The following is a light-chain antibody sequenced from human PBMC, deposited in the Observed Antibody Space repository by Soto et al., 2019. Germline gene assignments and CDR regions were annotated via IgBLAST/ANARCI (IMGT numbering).Light chain of an antibody. CDR1: QSVSNR. CDR3: QQSSDWPRP. CDR2: RAS. Sequence: EIVMTQSPATLSVSPGERATLSCRASQSVSNRLAWYQQRPGQAPRLLIYRASARATGIPARFSGSGSGTEFTPTISSLQSEDFAIYYCQQSSDWPRPFGQGTKVAIK. J-gene: IGKJ1*01. V-gene: IGKV3-15*01.